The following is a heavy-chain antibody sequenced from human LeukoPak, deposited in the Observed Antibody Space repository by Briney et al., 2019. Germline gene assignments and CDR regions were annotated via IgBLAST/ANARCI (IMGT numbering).Heavy chain of an antibody. J-gene: IGHJ6*03. D-gene: IGHD3/OR15-3a*01. V-gene: IGHV3-48*03. Sequence: GGSLRLSCAASGFTLSSSEMNWVRQAPGKGLEWVSYISRSGSTIFYADSVKGRFTISRDNAKNSVSLQMNSLRAEDTAVYFCARPTWTNYMDIWDKGTAVTISS. CDR1: GFTLSSSE. CDR3: ARPTWTNYMDI. CDR2: ISRSGSTI.